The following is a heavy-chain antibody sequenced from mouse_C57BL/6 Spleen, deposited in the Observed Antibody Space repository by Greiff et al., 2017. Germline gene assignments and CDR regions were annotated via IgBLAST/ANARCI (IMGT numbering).Heavy chain of an antibody. CDR1: GFTFSDYG. V-gene: IGHV5-17*01. CDR2: ISSGSSTI. CDR3: ARGTTDQPPAY. D-gene: IGHD1-1*01. Sequence: EVQLVESGGGLVKPGGSLKLSCAASGFTFSDYGMHWVRQAPEKGLEWVAYISSGSSTIYYADTVKGRFTISRDNAKNTLFLQMTSLRSEDTAMYYCARGTTDQPPAYWGQGTLVTVSA. J-gene: IGHJ3*01.